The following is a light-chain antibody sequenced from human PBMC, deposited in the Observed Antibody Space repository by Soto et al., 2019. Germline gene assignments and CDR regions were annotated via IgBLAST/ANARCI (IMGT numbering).Light chain of an antibody. CDR3: QKYNIAPHT. CDR2: AAS. J-gene: IGKJ4*01. CDR1: QDISNY. V-gene: IGKV1-27*01. Sequence: DIQMTQSPSSLSASVGDRVTITCRTSQDISNYLAWSQQKPGRVPKLLIYAASTLQSGVPSRFSGGGSGTDFSLTISSLEPEDVATYYWQKYNIAPHTIGGGTKVEIQ.